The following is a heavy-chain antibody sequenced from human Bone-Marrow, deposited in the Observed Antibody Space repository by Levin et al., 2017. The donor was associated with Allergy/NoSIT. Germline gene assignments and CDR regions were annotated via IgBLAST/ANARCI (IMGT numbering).Heavy chain of an antibody. D-gene: IGHD2-15*01. J-gene: IGHJ3*02. Sequence: HGESLKISCKASGNTFSSYAIHWLRQAPGQRLEWMGWINGGSGNTKYSQKFHNRVTITRDTSARIVYVDLSSLSSEDTAVYYCATGSSSTIVSAVAFDTWGQGTLVTVSS. CDR3: ATGSSSTIVSAVAFDT. CDR1: GNTFSSYA. CDR2: INGGSGNT. V-gene: IGHV1-3*01.